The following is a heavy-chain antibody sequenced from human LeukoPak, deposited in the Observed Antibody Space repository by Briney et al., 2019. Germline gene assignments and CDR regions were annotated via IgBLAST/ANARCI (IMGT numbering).Heavy chain of an antibody. D-gene: IGHD3-9*01. CDR2: IKQDGSEK. CDR3: ARTLYYDILTGYSPTPYYFDY. Sequence: GGSLRLSCAASGFTFSSYWMSWVRQAPGKGLEWVANIKQDGSEKYYVYSVKGRFTISRDNAKNSLYLQMNSLRAEDTAVYYCARTLYYDILTGYSPTPYYFDYWGQGTLVTVSS. V-gene: IGHV3-7*03. J-gene: IGHJ4*02. CDR1: GFTFSSYW.